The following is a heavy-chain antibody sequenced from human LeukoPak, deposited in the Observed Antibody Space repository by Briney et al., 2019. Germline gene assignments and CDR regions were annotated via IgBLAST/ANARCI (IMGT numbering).Heavy chain of an antibody. CDR1: GFTFDDYG. V-gene: IGHV3-20*04. J-gene: IGHJ6*03. CDR2: INWNGGST. D-gene: IGHD3-9*01. Sequence: GGSLRLSCAASGFTFDDYGMSWVRQAPGKGLEWVSGINWNGGSTGYADSVKGRFTISRDNAKNSLYLQMNSLRAEDTAVYYCARTYYDILTGYHYYYMDVWGKGTTVTISS. CDR3: ARTYYDILTGYHYYYMDV.